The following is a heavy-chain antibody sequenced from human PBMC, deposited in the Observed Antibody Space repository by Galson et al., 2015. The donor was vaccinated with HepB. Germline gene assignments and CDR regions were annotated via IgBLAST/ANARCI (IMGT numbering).Heavy chain of an antibody. D-gene: IGHD2-2*01. Sequence: SLRLSCAASGFTFSNAWMNWVRQAPGKGLEWVGRIKSKTDGGTTDYAAPVKGRFTISRDDSKNTLYLQMNSLKTEDTAVYYCTTRLRLGYCSSTSCSRDYWGQGTLVTVSS. CDR2: IKSKTDGGTT. V-gene: IGHV3-15*07. J-gene: IGHJ4*02. CDR3: TTRLRLGYCSSTSCSRDY. CDR1: GFTFSNAW.